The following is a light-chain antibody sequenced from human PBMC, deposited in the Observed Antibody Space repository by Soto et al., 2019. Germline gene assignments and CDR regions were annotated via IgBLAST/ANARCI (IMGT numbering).Light chain of an antibody. CDR1: HRVSSY. J-gene: IGKJ4*01. V-gene: IGKV3-15*01. CDR2: ATS. CDR3: QQYNNWPLN. Sequence: EIVMTQSPATLSVSPGERATLSCRASHRVSSYLAWYQQKPGQAPGLLIFATSPRAPGIPARFSGSGSGTEFTLPISSLQSEDFAVYYCQQYNNWPLNLRGGTKVDIK.